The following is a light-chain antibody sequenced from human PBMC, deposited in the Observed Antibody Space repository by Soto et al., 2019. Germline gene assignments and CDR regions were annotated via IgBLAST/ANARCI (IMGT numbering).Light chain of an antibody. Sequence: DIQLTQSPSFLSASVGVRVTITCRASQDISSYLDWYQQKPGKAPKLLIYTASTLHSGVPSRFSGSGSGTEFTLTISSLQPEDFATYYCQQLNSYTFGGGTKVDIK. CDR1: QDISSY. V-gene: IGKV1-9*01. J-gene: IGKJ4*01. CDR3: QQLNSYT. CDR2: TAS.